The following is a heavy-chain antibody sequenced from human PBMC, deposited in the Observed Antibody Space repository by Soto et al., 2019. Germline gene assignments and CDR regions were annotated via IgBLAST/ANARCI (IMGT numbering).Heavy chain of an antibody. J-gene: IGHJ6*02. CDR2: ISADNSNT. CDR3: ARCIQQDYYYGMDV. V-gene: IGHV1-18*01. Sequence: QAQLVQSGAEVKKPGASVKVSCKASGCTFYSHSISWVRQAPGQGLEWMGRISADNSNTKYAQKFRGRVTMTTDTSTSTVYMELRNLRSDDTAVYYCARCIQQDYYYGMDVWGQGTTVTVSS. D-gene: IGHD5-18*01. CDR1: GCTFYSHS.